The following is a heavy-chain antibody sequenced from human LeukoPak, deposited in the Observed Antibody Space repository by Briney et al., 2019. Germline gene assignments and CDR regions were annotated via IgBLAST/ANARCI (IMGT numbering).Heavy chain of an antibody. D-gene: IGHD5-18*01. CDR3: ARVGCSYGYDFDY. CDR2: ISSSSSYI. J-gene: IGHJ4*02. Sequence: GGSLRLSCAASGFTFSSYSMNWVRQAPGKGLEWVSSISSSSSYIYYADSVKGRFTISRDNAKNSLYLQMNSLRAEDTAVYYCARVGCSYGYDFDYWGQGTLVTVSS. CDR1: GFTFSSYS. V-gene: IGHV3-21*01.